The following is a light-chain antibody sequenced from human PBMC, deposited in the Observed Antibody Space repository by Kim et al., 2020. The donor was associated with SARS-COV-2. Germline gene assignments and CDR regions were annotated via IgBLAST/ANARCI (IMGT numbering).Light chain of an antibody. Sequence: QPVLTQPPSASASLGASVTLTCTLSSGYSNYKVDWYQQRPGKGPRFVMRVGTGGIVGSKGDGIPDRFSVLGSGLNRYLTIKNIQEEDESDYHCGADHGSGINFVWGFGGGTTLTVL. J-gene: IGLJ3*02. V-gene: IGLV9-49*01. CDR1: SGYSNYK. CDR2: VGTGGIVG. CDR3: GADHGSGINFVWG.